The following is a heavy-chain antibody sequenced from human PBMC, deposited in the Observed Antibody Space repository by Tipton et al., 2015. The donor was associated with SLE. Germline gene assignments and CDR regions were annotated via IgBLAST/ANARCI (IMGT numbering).Heavy chain of an antibody. J-gene: IGHJ4*02. CDR1: GDSISSGDHF. CDR3: ARSDYGDLPPVY. V-gene: IGHV4-39*01. D-gene: IGHD4-17*01. Sequence: TLSLTCTVSGDSISSGDHFWGWIRQSPGKGLEWIANIYSSGNTYYNPSLKSRVTISVDTSKNQFSLKLSSVTAADTAVYFCARSDYGDLPPVYWGRGTLVTVSS. CDR2: IYSSGNT.